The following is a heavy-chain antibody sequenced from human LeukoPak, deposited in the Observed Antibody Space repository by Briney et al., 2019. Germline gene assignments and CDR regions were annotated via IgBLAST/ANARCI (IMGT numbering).Heavy chain of an antibody. CDR3: ARAAAGSQLDH. D-gene: IGHD6-13*01. Sequence: GGSLRLSCAASGFTFSSYTMNWVRLAPGKGLEWVSSIRSSSSYIYYADSVNGRFTISRDNAKNSLYLQMNSLTAADTAVYYCARAAAGSQLDHWGQGTQVTVSS. J-gene: IGHJ5*02. CDR1: GFTFSSYT. V-gene: IGHV3-21*01. CDR2: IRSSSSYI.